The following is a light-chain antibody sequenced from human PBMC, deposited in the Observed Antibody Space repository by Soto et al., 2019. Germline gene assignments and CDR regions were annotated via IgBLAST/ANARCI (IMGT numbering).Light chain of an antibody. CDR3: QQRSNWPIT. CDR2: DAS. V-gene: IGKV3D-20*02. CDR1: QSVSSSY. Sequence: VLTQSPGTLSLSSGQRATLSCRASQSVSSSYLDWYQQKPGQAPRLLIYDASNRATGIPARFSGSGSGTDFTLTISSLAPEDFEVYYCQQRSNWPITFGQGTRLEIK. J-gene: IGKJ5*01.